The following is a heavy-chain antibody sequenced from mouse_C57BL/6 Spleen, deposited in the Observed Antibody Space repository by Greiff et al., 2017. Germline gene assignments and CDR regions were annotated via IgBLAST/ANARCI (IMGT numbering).Heavy chain of an antibody. CDR2: IDPSDSYT. Sequence: QVQLQQPGAELVMPGASVKLSCKASGYTFTSYWMHWVKQRPGQGLEWIGEIDPSDSYTNYNQKFKGKSTLTVDKSSSTAYMQRSSLTSEDSAVYYCARETTVVARALDYWGQGTSVTVSS. CDR3: ARETTVVARALDY. J-gene: IGHJ4*01. CDR1: GYTFTSYW. V-gene: IGHV1-69*01. D-gene: IGHD1-1*01.